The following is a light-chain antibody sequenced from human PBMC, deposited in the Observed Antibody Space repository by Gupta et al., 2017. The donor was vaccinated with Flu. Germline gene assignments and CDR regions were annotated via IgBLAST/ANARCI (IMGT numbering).Light chain of an antibody. CDR2: AAS. V-gene: IGKV4-1*01. J-gene: IGKJ2*01. CDR3: QQDFSGPFN. CDR1: QSCSANSNNRNY. Sequence: SLGQTATINCKSSQSCSANSNNRNYLSWYQEKPGQPPKLLFYAASTWESGVPDRFSGSGSGTDFTLTVTSLQAEDVAVYFCQQDFSGPFNFGPGTKMEIK.